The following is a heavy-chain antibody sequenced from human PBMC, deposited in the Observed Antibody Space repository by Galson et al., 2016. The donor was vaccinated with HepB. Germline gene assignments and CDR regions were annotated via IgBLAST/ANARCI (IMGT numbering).Heavy chain of an antibody. CDR1: GDTFSTYA. D-gene: IGHD3-10*01. J-gene: IGHJ4*02. CDR3: ARETMVRGAKMDY. CDR2: IIPIFGTT. V-gene: IGHV1-69*13. Sequence: SVKVSCKASGDTFSTYAISWVRQTPGQGPEWMGGIIPIFGTTNYAQRFQGRVMITADESTSTAYMELSSLRSEDTAVYYCARETMVRGAKMDYWGQGTLVTVSS.